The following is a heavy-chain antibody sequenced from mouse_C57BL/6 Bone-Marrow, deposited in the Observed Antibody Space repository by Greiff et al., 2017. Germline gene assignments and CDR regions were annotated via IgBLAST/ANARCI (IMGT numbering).Heavy chain of an antibody. Sequence: VQLQQSGAELVRPGASVKLSCTASGFNIKDYYMHWVKQRPEQGLEWIGWIDPENGDTEYASKFQGKATITADTSSNTAYLQLSSLTSEDTAVYYCTTSDGYYVWFAYWGQGTLVTVSA. D-gene: IGHD2-3*01. V-gene: IGHV14-4*01. CDR3: TTSDGYYVWFAY. CDR2: IDPENGDT. J-gene: IGHJ3*01. CDR1: GFNIKDYY.